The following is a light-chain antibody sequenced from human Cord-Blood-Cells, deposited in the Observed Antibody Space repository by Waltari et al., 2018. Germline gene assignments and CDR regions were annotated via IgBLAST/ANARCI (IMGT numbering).Light chain of an antibody. CDR3: CSYAGSSTLV. J-gene: IGLJ2*01. CDR2: EGS. V-gene: IGLV2-23*01. Sequence: QSALTQPASVSGSPGQSITISFTGTSSDVGSYNLVSWYQQHPGKAPKPMIYEGSKRPSGVSNRFSGSKSGNTASLTISGLQAEDEADYYCCSYAGSSTLVFGGGTKLTVL. CDR1: SSDVGSYNL.